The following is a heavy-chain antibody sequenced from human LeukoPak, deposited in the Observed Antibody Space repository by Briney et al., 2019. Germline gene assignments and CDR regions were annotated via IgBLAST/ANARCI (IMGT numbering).Heavy chain of an antibody. J-gene: IGHJ4*02. V-gene: IGHV3-43*02. D-gene: IGHD2-15*01. CDR2: ISGDGGST. Sequence: GGSLRLSCAASGFTFDDYAMHWVRQAPGKGVEWVSLISGDGGSTYYADSVKGRFTISRDNSKNTLYLQMNSLRAEDTAVYYCAKVIYKGYCSGGSCYTEDYWGQGTLVTVSS. CDR1: GFTFDDYA. CDR3: AKVIYKGYCSGGSCYTEDY.